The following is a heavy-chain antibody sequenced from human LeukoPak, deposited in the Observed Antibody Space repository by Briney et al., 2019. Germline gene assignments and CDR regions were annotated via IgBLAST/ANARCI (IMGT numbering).Heavy chain of an antibody. J-gene: IGHJ5*02. CDR3: TTDFLQGYSSS. Sequence: GGSLRLSCAASGFTFSSHWMTWVRQAPGKGLECVGRVKSRDVGRTTDYAAPVKGRFTISRDDSKNTVYLQMISLQTEDTAVYYCTTDFLQGYSSSWGQGTLVTVSS. CDR2: VKSRDVGRTT. V-gene: IGHV3-15*01. CDR1: GFTFSSHW. D-gene: IGHD5-12*01.